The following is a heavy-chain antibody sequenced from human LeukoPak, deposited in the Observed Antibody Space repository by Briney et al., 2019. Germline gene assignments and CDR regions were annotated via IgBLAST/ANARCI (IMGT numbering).Heavy chain of an antibody. V-gene: IGHV1-69*05. Sequence: GASVKVSCKASGGTFSSYGISWVRQAPGQGLEWMGRIIPIFGTANYAQKFQGRVTITTDESTSTAYMELSSLRSEDTAVYYCARDGYSSGWYVRGFDYWGQGTLVTVSS. D-gene: IGHD6-19*01. CDR3: ARDGYSSGWYVRGFDY. CDR1: GGTFSSYG. J-gene: IGHJ4*02. CDR2: IIPIFGTA.